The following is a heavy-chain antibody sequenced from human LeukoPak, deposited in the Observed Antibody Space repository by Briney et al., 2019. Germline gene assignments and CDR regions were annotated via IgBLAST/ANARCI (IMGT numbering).Heavy chain of an antibody. CDR1: GFTFSTDG. Sequence: GGSLRLSCAGSGFTFSTDGMNWVRQAPGKGLEWVSSISPDSTFIPQADSVKGRFTISRDNAKNSLYLQMESLRVEDTAVYYCANFQTVGVKPFEHWGQGTLVTVSS. D-gene: IGHD1-26*01. V-gene: IGHV3-21*01. CDR3: ANFQTVGVKPFEH. CDR2: ISPDSTFI. J-gene: IGHJ5*02.